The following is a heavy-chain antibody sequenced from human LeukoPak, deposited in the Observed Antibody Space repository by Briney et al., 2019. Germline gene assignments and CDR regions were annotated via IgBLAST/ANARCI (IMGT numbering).Heavy chain of an antibody. CDR1: GFTFSSYS. D-gene: IGHD6-13*01. V-gene: IGHV3-21*01. CDR2: ISSSSSYI. CDR3: ARAPAAAGPRPDHFDY. Sequence: GGSLRLSCAASGFTFSSYSMNWVRQAPGTGLEWVSSISSSSSYIYYADSVKGRFTISRDNAKNSLYLQMNSLRAEDTAVYYCARAPAAAGPRPDHFDYWGQGTLVTVSS. J-gene: IGHJ4*02.